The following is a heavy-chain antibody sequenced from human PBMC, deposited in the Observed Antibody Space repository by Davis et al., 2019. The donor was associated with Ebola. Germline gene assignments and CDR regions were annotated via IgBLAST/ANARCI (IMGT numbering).Heavy chain of an antibody. J-gene: IGHJ6*02. Sequence: PSETLSLTCSVSGGSISSYFWSWIRQPAGKGLEWIGRIYSSVTTNYNPSLKGRVTMSVDTSKNQFSLKLRSVTAADTAVYYCARDPGVLVWFGEQNGVDVWGQGTTVTVSS. CDR1: GGSISSYF. CDR3: ARDPGVLVWFGEQNGVDV. V-gene: IGHV4-4*07. D-gene: IGHD3-10*01. CDR2: IYSSVTT.